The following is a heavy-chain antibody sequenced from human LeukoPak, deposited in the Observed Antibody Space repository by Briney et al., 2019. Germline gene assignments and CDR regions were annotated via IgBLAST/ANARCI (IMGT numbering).Heavy chain of an antibody. V-gene: IGHV3-30*01. CDR3: ARAPAQYDSSGFYPSFWYLDL. J-gene: IGHJ2*01. D-gene: IGHD3-22*01. CDR1: EFSFSTFA. Sequence: GRSLRLSCAASEFSFSTFAIHWVRQAPGKGLKWVAVISYDGSNKYYADSVKGRFTISRDISRNTLELQMNTLRPEDTAVYYCARAPAQYDSSGFYPSFWYLDLWGRGTLVTVSS. CDR2: ISYDGSNK.